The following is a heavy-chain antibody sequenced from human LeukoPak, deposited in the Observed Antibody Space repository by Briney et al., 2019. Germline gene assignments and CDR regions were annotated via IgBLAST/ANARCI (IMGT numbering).Heavy chain of an antibody. CDR3: ASVSGYDYDYYYYMDV. D-gene: IGHD5-12*01. J-gene: IGHJ6*03. CDR2: ISVYTGKT. V-gene: IGHV1-18*01. CDR1: GYTFTNYG. Sequence: ASVKVSCKASGYTFTNYGISWVRQAPGQGLEWMGWISVYTGKTYHAQKFQARVTITADKSTSTAYMELSSLRSEDTAVCYCASVSGYDYDYYYYMDVWGKGTTVTVSS.